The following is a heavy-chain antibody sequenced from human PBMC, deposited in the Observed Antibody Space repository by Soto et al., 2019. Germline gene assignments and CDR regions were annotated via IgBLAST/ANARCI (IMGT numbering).Heavy chain of an antibody. Sequence: QLQLQESGPGLVKPSQTLYLACTVSGGSFSSGGYYWSWIRQLPGKGLEWIGYIYYSGSTYYNPSLKSRCTISLDTSKNQFSLKLIAVTAADTAVYYGARATSFSGHHGYWGQVTLVTVSS. J-gene: IGHJ4*02. CDR1: GGSFSSGGYY. CDR3: ARATSFSGHHGY. CDR2: IYYSGST. D-gene: IGHD7-27*01. V-gene: IGHV4-31*03.